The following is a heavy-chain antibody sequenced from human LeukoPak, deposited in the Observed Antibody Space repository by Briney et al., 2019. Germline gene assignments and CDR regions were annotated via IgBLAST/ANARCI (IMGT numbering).Heavy chain of an antibody. CDR2: ISSSGGNT. J-gene: IGHJ4*02. Sequence: GGSLRLSCAASGFTFSSYAMSWVRQAPGKGLEWVSAISSSGGNTYYADSVKGRFTISRDNSKNTLFLQMDSLGAEDTAVYYCAKDNRGVEQWLVPRNDYWGQGTLVTVSS. CDR1: GFTFSSYA. V-gene: IGHV3-23*01. D-gene: IGHD6-19*01. CDR3: AKDNRGVEQWLVPRNDY.